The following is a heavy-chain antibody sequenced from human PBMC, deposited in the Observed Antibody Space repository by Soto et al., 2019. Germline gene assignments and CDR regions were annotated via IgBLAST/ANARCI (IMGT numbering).Heavy chain of an antibody. Sequence: ASVKVSSKDSRFTFTSYGLRSAQQAPGQGLEWMGWISAYNGNTNYAQKLQGRVTMTTDTSTSTAYMELRSLRSDDTAVYYCARDRKVMVYAATFDYWGQGTLVTGSS. CDR3: ARDRKVMVYAATFDY. D-gene: IGHD2-8*01. V-gene: IGHV1-18*01. J-gene: IGHJ4*02. CDR2: ISAYNGNT. CDR1: RFTFTSYG.